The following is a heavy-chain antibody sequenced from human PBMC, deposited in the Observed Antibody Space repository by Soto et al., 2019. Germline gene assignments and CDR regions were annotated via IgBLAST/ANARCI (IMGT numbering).Heavy chain of an antibody. J-gene: IGHJ4*02. CDR3: ARVNYYDSSGWIDY. Sequence: ESGPTLVNPTQTLTLTCTFSGFSLSTSGVGVGWIRQLPGKALEWLALIYWDDDKRYSPSLKSRLTITKDTSKNQVVLTMTNMDPVDTATYYCARVNYYDSSGWIDYWGQGTLVTVSS. CDR2: IYWDDDK. V-gene: IGHV2-5*02. CDR1: GFSLSTSGVG. D-gene: IGHD3-22*01.